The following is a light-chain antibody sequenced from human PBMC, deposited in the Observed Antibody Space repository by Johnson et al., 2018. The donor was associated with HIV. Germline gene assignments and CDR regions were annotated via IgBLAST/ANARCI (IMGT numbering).Light chain of an antibody. V-gene: IGLV1-51*01. CDR3: GTWDSSLSAGRA. CDR1: SSNIGNNY. J-gene: IGLJ1*01. CDR2: DNN. Sequence: HSVLTQPPSVSAAPGQKVTISCSGSSSNIGNNYVSWYQQLPGTAPKLLIYDNNKRPSGIPDRFSGSKSGTSTTLGITGLPTGDEADYYCGTWDSSLSAGRAFGTGTKVTVL.